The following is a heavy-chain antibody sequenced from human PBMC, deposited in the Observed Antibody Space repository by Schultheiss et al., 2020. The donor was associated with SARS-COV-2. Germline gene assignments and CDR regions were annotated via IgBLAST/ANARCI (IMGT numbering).Heavy chain of an antibody. J-gene: IGHJ4*02. V-gene: IGHV3-23*01. CDR2: ISGSGGST. D-gene: IGHD6-6*01. CDR3: AKRGDGSSGYFDY. Sequence: GGSLRLSCAASGFTFSSYAMSWVRQAPGKGLEWVSAISGSGGSTYYVDSVKGRFTISRDNSKNTLYLQMNSLRAEDTAVYYCAKRGDGSSGYFDYWGQGTLVTVSS. CDR1: GFTFSSYA.